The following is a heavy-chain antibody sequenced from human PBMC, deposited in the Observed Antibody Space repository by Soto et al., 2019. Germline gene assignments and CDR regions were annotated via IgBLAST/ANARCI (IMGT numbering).Heavy chain of an antibody. CDR1: GGSFSGYY. CDR3: ARGRLRTAAGSLIYYYYGMDV. J-gene: IGHJ6*02. Sequence: PSETLSLTCAVYGGSFSGYYWSWIRQPPGKGLERIGEINHSGSTNYNPSLKSRVTISVDTSKNQFSLKLSSVTAADTAVYYCARGRLRTAAGSLIYYYYGMDVWGQGTTVTVSS. V-gene: IGHV4-34*01. CDR2: INHSGST. D-gene: IGHD6-13*01.